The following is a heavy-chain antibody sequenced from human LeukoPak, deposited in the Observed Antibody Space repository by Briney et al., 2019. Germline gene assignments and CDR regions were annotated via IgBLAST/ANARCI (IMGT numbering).Heavy chain of an antibody. V-gene: IGHV1-18*01. CDR1: GGTFSSYA. J-gene: IGHJ4*02. CDR2: ISAYNGNT. Sequence: ASVKVSCKASGGTFSSYAISWVRQAPGQGLEWMGWISAYNGNTNYAQKFQGRVTMTTDTSTSTAYMELRSLRSDDTAVYYCARADGSGSYSYWGQGTLVTVSS. CDR3: ARADGSGSYSY. D-gene: IGHD3-10*01.